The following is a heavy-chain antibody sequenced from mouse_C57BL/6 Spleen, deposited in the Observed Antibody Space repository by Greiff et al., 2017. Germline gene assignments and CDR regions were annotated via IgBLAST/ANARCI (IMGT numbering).Heavy chain of an antibody. CDR1: GYTFTSYW. J-gene: IGHJ2*01. V-gene: IGHV1-69*01. Sequence: QVQLQQPGAELVMPGASVKLSCKASGYTFTSYWMHWVKQRPGQGLEWIGELAPSDSYTNYNQKFKGKSTLTVDKSSSTAYMQLSSLTSEDSAVYYCARLGLVYFDYWGQGTTLTVSS. CDR2: LAPSDSYT. CDR3: ARLGLVYFDY. D-gene: IGHD4-1*01.